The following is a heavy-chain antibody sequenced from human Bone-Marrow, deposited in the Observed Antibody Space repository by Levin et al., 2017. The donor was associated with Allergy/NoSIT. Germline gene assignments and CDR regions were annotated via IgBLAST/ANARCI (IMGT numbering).Heavy chain of an antibody. Sequence: GESLKISCAASGFTVSSNYMSWVRQAPGKGLEWVSVIYSGGSTYYADSVKGRFTISRDNSKNTLYLQMNSLRAEDTAVYYCARDLGPVYCSGGSCYGGAFDIWGQGTMVTVSS. V-gene: IGHV3-53*01. J-gene: IGHJ3*02. D-gene: IGHD2-15*01. CDR3: ARDLGPVYCSGGSCYGGAFDI. CDR1: GFTVSSNY. CDR2: IYSGGST.